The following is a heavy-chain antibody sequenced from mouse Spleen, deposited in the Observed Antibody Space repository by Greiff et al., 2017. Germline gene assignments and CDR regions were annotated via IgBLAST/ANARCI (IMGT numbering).Heavy chain of an antibody. J-gene: IGHJ2*01. CDR2: IYPGSGST. CDR3: ARYPTFYYGYDY. D-gene: IGHD1-2*01. Sequence: QVQLKQPGAELVKPGASVKMSCKASGYTFTSYWITWVKQRPGQGLEWIGDIYPGSGSTNYNEKFKSKATLTVDTSSSTAYMQLSSLTSEDSAVYYCARYPTFYYGYDYWGQGTTLTVSS. V-gene: IGHV1-55*01. CDR1: GYTFTSYW.